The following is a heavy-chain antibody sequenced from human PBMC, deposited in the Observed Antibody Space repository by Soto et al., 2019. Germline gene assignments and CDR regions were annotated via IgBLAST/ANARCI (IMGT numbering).Heavy chain of an antibody. Sequence: QVQLQESGPGLVKPSQTLSLTCTVSGGSISSGGYYWSWIRQHPGKGLEWIGYIYYSGSTYYNPSLKSRVAIPVDTSKNQFSLKLSSVTAADTAVYYCARGSITYTAMDAFDIWGQGTMVTVSS. CDR1: GGSISSGGYY. V-gene: IGHV4-31*03. J-gene: IGHJ3*02. D-gene: IGHD5-18*01. CDR3: ARGSITYTAMDAFDI. CDR2: IYYSGST.